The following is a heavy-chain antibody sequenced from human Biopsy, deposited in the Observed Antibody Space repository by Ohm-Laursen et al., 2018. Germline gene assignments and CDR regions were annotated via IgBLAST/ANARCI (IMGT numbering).Heavy chain of an antibody. D-gene: IGHD6-13*01. V-gene: IGHV4-34*01. CDR1: GGSFSGTY. Sequence: SDTLSLTCAVSGGSFSGTYWSWIRQTPGKGLEWIGEINHSGSTKYNPSFESRVTISVDTSKNQFSLNLFSVTAADTAVYYCARVPLPGIGAAYQGRFLYGMDVWGQGTTVSVSS. J-gene: IGHJ6*02. CDR2: INHSGST. CDR3: ARVPLPGIGAAYQGRFLYGMDV.